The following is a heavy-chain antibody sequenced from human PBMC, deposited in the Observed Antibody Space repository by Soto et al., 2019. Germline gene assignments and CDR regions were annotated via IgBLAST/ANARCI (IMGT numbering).Heavy chain of an antibody. CDR3: ARVKGYYDSSGYMRSPFDY. Sequence: GGSLRLSCAASGFTVSSNYMSWVRQAPGKGLEWVSVIYSGGSTYYADSVKGRFTISRDNSKNTLYLQMNSLRAEDTAVYYCARVKGYYDSSGYMRSPFDYWGQGTLVTVSS. CDR1: GFTVSSNY. CDR2: IYSGGST. J-gene: IGHJ4*02. V-gene: IGHV3-53*01. D-gene: IGHD3-22*01.